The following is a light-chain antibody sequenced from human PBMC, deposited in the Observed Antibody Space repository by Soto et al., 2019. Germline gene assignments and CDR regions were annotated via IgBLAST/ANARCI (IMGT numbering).Light chain of an antibody. J-gene: IGKJ4*01. V-gene: IGKV3-20*01. CDR1: QSVKNNY. CDR2: DAS. Sequence: EIVLTQSPGTLSLSPGERATLSCRASQSVKNNYLAWYQQKPGQPPRFLIYDASSRATGIPDRFSGSGSGTDFTLTISRLEPEDFAVYYCQQYGSTPLTFGGGTKVDIK. CDR3: QQYGSTPLT.